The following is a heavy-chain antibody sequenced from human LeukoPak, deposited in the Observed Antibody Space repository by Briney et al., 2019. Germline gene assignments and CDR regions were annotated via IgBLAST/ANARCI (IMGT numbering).Heavy chain of an antibody. CDR3: VKSYSNSWYSFDN. D-gene: IGHD6-13*01. CDR2: ITSNGVNT. J-gene: IGHJ4*02. Sequence: PGGSLRLSCSASGFTFSSYAMHWVRQAPGKGLEYVSAITSNGVNTYYADSVKGRFTISRDNSKNTLFLQMGSLRAEDTAVYYCVKSYSNSWYSFDNWGQGTLVTVSS. V-gene: IGHV3-64D*06. CDR1: GFTFSSYA.